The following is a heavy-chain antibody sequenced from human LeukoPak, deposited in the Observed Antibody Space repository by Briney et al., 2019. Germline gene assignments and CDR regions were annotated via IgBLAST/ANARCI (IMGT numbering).Heavy chain of an antibody. CDR2: IYPGESDT. CDR3: ARNLLGYSSGWYIDY. V-gene: IGHV5-51*01. Sequence: GESLKISCKGSGYSFTSYWIGWVRQMPGKGLEWMGIIYPGESDTRYSPSFQGQVTISADKSISTAYLQWSSLKASDTAMYYCARNLLGYSSGWYIDYWGQGTLVTVSS. CDR1: GYSFTSYW. D-gene: IGHD6-19*01. J-gene: IGHJ4*02.